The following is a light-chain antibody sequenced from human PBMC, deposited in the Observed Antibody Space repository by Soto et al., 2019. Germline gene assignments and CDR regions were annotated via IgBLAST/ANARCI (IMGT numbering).Light chain of an antibody. CDR3: QHYNSYSEA. CDR2: IAS. J-gene: IGKJ1*01. CDR1: QGISNY. V-gene: IGKV1-9*01. Sequence: IPLPRSPSSLSASLGDRVPNTCRASQGISNYLAWYQQKPGKAPKLLIYIASTLQGGVPSRFSGSGSGTEFTLTISSLQPDDFATYYCQHYNSYSEAFGQGTKVDIK.